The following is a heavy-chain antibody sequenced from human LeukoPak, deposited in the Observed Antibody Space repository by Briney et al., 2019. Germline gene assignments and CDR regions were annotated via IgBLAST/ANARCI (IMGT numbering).Heavy chain of an antibody. J-gene: IGHJ6*02. V-gene: IGHV4-34*01. CDR3: ARDNYYGSGSYPYYYYGMDV. D-gene: IGHD3-10*01. CDR1: GGSFSGYY. CDR2: INHSGST. Sequence: SETLSLTCAVYGGSFSGYYWSWIRQPPGKGLEWIGEINHSGSTNYNPSLKSRVTISVDTSKNQFSLKLSSVTAADTAVYYCARDNYYGSGSYPYYYYGMDVWGQGTTVTVSS.